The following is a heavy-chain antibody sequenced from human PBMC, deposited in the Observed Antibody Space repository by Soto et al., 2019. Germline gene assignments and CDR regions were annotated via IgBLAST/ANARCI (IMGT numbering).Heavy chain of an antibody. CDR2: INPNSGGT. CDR1: GYTFTGYY. J-gene: IGHJ5*02. V-gene: IGHV1-2*02. Sequence: ASVKVSCKASGYTFTGYYMHWVRQAPGQGLEWMGWINPNSGGTNYAQKFQGRVTMTRDTSISTAYMELSRLRSDDTAVYYCARVNSPELRLKIWGWFDPWGQGTLVTVS. D-gene: IGHD3-16*01. CDR3: ARVNSPELRLKIWGWFDP.